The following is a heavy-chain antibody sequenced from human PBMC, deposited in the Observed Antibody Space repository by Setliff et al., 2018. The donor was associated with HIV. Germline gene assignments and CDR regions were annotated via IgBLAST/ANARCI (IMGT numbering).Heavy chain of an antibody. Sequence: SETLSLTCTVSGGSISSGSYYWSWIRQPAGEGLVWIGQIHTTGTTNCNPSLKSRVTISVDTSKRQFSLTMTSVTAADTAVYYCARGLSSQTYWGTRPLGLDYWGQGSLVTSPQ. CDR2: IHTTGTT. CDR1: GGSISSGSYY. J-gene: IGHJ4*01. D-gene: IGHD2-2*01. V-gene: IGHV4-61*09. CDR3: ARGLSSQTYWGTRPLGLDY.